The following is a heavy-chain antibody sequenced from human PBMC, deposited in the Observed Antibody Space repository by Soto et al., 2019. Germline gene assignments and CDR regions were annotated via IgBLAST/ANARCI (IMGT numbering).Heavy chain of an antibody. CDR3: ARDRQYRSSWYRSNRWFDP. V-gene: IGHV6-1*01. Sequence: SQTLSHTCAISGDSVSSNSAAWNWIRQSQSRGLEWLGRTYYRSKWYNDYAVSVKSRITINPDTSKNQFSLQLNSVTPEDTAVYYCARDRQYRSSWYRSNRWFDPWGQGTRVTVSS. D-gene: IGHD6-13*01. CDR1: GDSVSSNSAA. CDR2: TYYRSKWYN. J-gene: IGHJ5*02.